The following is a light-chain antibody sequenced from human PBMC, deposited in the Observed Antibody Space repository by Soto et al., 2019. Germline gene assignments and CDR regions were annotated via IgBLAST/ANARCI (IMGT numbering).Light chain of an antibody. J-gene: IGKJ2*02. CDR1: QDISSY. Sequence: IQLTQFPSSLSASVGDRVTITCRASQDISSYLAWYQQKPGKVPELLIFSASTLQSGVPSRFSGSGSGTDFTLTISSLQPEDFATYYCQQLNSYLPWTFGQGTKLEIK. CDR2: SAS. V-gene: IGKV1-9*01. CDR3: QQLNSYLPWT.